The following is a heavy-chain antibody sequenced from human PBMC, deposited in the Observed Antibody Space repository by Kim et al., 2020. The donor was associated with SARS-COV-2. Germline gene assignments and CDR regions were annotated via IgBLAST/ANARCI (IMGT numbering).Heavy chain of an antibody. CDR3: ARDLAPLTAPGYSSSSGAFDI. CDR2: ISSSSSYI. D-gene: IGHD6-6*01. J-gene: IGHJ3*02. Sequence: GGSLRLSCAASGFTFSSYSMNWVRQAPGKGLEWVSSISSSSSYIYYADSVKGRFTISRDNAKNSLYLQMNSLRAEDTAVYYCARDLAPLTAPGYSSSSGAFDIWGQGTMVTVSS. V-gene: IGHV3-21*01. CDR1: GFTFSSYS.